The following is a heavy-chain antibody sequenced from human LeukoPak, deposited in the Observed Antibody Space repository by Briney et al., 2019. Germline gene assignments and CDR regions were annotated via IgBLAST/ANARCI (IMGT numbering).Heavy chain of an antibody. D-gene: IGHD2-15*01. Sequence: GGSLRLSCAASGFPFSCYTMSWVRQARGKGLEWVSAICGSGGSTYYTHSVKGRFPISRDNSKNTLYLQMKPVRAGDRVVYYCAKEPPLLGSTWGQGTLVTVSS. CDR3: AKEPPLLGST. J-gene: IGHJ5*02. CDR2: ICGSGGST. V-gene: IGHV3-23*01. CDR1: GFPFSCYT.